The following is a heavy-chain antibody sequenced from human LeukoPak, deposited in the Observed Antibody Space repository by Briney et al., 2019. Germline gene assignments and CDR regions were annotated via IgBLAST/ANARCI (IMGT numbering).Heavy chain of an antibody. D-gene: IGHD3-3*01. CDR3: VRSDDFWSGYYGY. Sequence: GASVKVSCKASGYTFTSYDINWVRQATGQGLEWMGWMNPNSGNTGYAQKFQGRVTMTRNTSISTAYMELSSLRSEDTAVYYCVRSDDFWSGYYGYWGQGTLVTVSS. V-gene: IGHV1-8*01. CDR1: GYTFTSYD. J-gene: IGHJ4*02. CDR2: MNPNSGNT.